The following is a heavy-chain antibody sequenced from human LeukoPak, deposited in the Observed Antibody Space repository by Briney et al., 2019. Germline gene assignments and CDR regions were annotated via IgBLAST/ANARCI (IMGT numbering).Heavy chain of an antibody. CDR1: GYTFTGYY. D-gene: IGHD6-6*01. CDR3: ASLGNLYSSSSQHLDY. V-gene: IGHV1-2*02. Sequence: ASVKVSCKASGYTFTGYYMHWVRQAPGQGLEWMGWINPNSGGTNYAQKFQGRVTMTRDTSISTAYMELSRLRSDDTAVYYCASLGNLYSSSSQHLDYWGQGTLVTVSS. J-gene: IGHJ4*02. CDR2: INPNSGGT.